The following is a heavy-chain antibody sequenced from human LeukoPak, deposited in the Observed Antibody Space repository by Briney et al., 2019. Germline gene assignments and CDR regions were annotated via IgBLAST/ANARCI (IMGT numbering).Heavy chain of an antibody. CDR2: IKQDGSEK. Sequence: GGSLRLSCAASGFTFSSYWMSWVRQAPGKGLEWVANIKQDGSEKYYVDSVKGRFTVSRDNAKNSLYLQMNSLRAEDTAVFYCARGGMVRRVMGAFDIWGQGTLVTVSS. CDR3: ARGGMVRRVMGAFDI. V-gene: IGHV3-7*01. D-gene: IGHD3-10*01. J-gene: IGHJ3*02. CDR1: GFTFSSYW.